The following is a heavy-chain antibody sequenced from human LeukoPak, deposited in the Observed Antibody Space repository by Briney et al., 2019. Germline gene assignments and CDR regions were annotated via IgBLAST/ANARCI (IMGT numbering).Heavy chain of an antibody. V-gene: IGHV4-59*01. CDR2: IYYSGTT. CDR3: ARGVYIAAAQYGY. D-gene: IGHD6-13*01. Sequence: SETLSLTCTVSGGSIGTYSWNWIRQPLGKGLEWIGYIYYSGTTNYNPSLKSRVTISVDTSKNQFSLKLSFVTAADTAVYYCARGVYIAAAQYGYWGQGTLVTVSS. J-gene: IGHJ4*02. CDR1: GGSIGTYS.